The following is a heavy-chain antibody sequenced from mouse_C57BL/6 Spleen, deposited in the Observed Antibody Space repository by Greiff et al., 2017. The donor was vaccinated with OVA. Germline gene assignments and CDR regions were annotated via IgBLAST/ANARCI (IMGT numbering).Heavy chain of an antibody. J-gene: IGHJ4*01. CDR2: IDPETGGT. V-gene: IGHV1-15*01. D-gene: IGHD2-5*01. Sequence: VQLVESGAELVRPGASVTPSCKASGYTFTDYEMHWVKQTPVHGLEWIGAIDPETGGTAYNQKFKGKAILTADKSSSTAYMGLRSLTSEDSAVYYCTRSRAYYSNHYAMDYWGQGTSVTVSS. CDR1: GYTFTDYE. CDR3: TRSRAYYSNHYAMDY.